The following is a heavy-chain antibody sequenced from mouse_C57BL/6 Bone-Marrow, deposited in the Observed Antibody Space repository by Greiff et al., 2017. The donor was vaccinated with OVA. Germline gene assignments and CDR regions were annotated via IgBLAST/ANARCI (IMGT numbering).Heavy chain of an antibody. CDR2: VYPYNGGT. V-gene: IGHV1-36*01. D-gene: IGHD1-1*01. CDR1: GFTFTDYY. J-gene: IGHJ1*03. CDR3: ARSDYYGRRGYFDV. Sequence: EVKLVESGPVLVKPGPSVKISCKASGFTFTDYYMHWVKQSHGKSLEWIGLVYPYNGGTSYNQKFKGKATLTVDTSSSTAYMELNSLTSEDSAVYYCARSDYYGRRGYFDVWGTGTTVTVSS.